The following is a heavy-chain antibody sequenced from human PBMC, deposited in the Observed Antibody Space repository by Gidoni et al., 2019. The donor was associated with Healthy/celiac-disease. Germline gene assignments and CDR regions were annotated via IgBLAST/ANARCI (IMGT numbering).Heavy chain of an antibody. CDR3: ARRRALRVGEFGVPFDY. D-gene: IGHD3-16*01. Sequence: EVQLVQSGAEVKKTGEALKISCKGSGYRFTSYGIGWVRPMPGKGLEWMGIIYPGDSDTRYSPSFQGQVTISADKSISTAYLQWSSLKASDTAMYYCARRRALRVGEFGVPFDYWGQGTLVTVSS. CDR1: GYRFTSYG. CDR2: IYPGDSDT. J-gene: IGHJ4*02. V-gene: IGHV5-51*01.